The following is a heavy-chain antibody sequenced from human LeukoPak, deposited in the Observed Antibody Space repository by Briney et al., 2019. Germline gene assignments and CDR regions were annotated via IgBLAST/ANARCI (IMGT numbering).Heavy chain of an antibody. V-gene: IGHV3-43*02. J-gene: IGHJ4*02. CDR3: AKDSSANY. CDR2: ISGDGGSI. D-gene: IGHD3-10*01. CDR1: GFTFDDYS. Sequence: GGSLRLSCAASGFTFDDYSIYWGRQGPGKGLEWVSLISGDGGSIYYAVSVKGRFTISRGNAKNSLYLQMNSLRADDTAVYYCAKDSSANYWGQGTLVTVSS.